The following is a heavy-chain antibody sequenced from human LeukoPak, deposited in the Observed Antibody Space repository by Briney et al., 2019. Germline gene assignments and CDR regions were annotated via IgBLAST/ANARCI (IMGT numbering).Heavy chain of an antibody. CDR2: ISAYNGNT. CDR3: ARGSSGWLGGYYYYMDV. Sequence: ASVKVSCKASGYTFTGYGISWVRQAPGQGLEWMGWISAYNGNTNYAQKLQGRVTMTTDTSTSTAYMELRSLRSDDTAVYYCARGSSGWLGGYYYYMDVWGKGTTVTVSS. CDR1: GYTFTGYG. J-gene: IGHJ6*03. D-gene: IGHD6-19*01. V-gene: IGHV1-18*01.